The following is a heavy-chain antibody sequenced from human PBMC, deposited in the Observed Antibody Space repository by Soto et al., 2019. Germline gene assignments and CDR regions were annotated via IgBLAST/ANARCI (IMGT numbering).Heavy chain of an antibody. Sequence: GGTLRLSCAASGFTFSSYSMNWVRQAPGKGLEWVSSISSSSSYIYYADSVEGLFTISRDNAKNSLYLQMNSLRAEDTAVYYCSRALQNLAVDYWGQGTLVTVSS. CDR1: GFTFSSYS. CDR2: ISSSSSYI. J-gene: IGHJ4*02. V-gene: IGHV3-21*01. CDR3: SRALQNLAVDY.